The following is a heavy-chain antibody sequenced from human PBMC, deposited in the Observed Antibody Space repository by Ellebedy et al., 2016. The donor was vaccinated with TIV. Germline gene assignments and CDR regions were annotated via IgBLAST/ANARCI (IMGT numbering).Heavy chain of an antibody. Sequence: GESLKISCVASGFSFINAWMTWVRQAPGKGLEWVGRIKSKTEGGTTDYAAHVKGRFTISRDDSKNTLYLQMNSLKTEDTAVYYCTTEENILTGSGWFDPWGQGTLVTVSS. J-gene: IGHJ5*02. CDR2: IKSKTEGGTT. V-gene: IGHV3-15*01. D-gene: IGHD3-9*01. CDR3: TTEENILTGSGWFDP. CDR1: GFSFINAW.